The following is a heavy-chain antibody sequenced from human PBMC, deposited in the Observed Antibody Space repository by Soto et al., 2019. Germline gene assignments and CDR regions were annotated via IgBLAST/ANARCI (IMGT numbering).Heavy chain of an antibody. CDR2: ISASTLTT. Sequence: PGGSLRLSCAASGFPFSTYSMSWVRQAPGKGLEWISYISASTLTTFYADSVKGRFTLSRDTAQNSLYLQMNSLRDEDTAIYYCARAPQLVAPAATGFDSWGQGTLVTVSS. D-gene: IGHD2-2*01. J-gene: IGHJ4*02. CDR3: ARAPQLVAPAATGFDS. V-gene: IGHV3-48*02. CDR1: GFPFSTYS.